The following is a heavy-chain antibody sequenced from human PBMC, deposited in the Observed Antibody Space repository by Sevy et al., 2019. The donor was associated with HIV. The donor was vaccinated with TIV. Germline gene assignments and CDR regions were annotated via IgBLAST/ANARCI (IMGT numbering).Heavy chain of an antibody. J-gene: IGHJ4*02. Sequence: GGSLRLSCAASGFTVSSNYMSWVRQAPGKGLEWVAVIWYDGSNKYYADSVKGRFTISRDNSKNTLYLQMNSLRAEDTAVYYCAREKWEAFDYWGQGTLVTVSS. V-gene: IGHV3-33*08. CDR1: GFTVSSNY. D-gene: IGHD1-26*01. CDR2: IWYDGSNK. CDR3: AREKWEAFDY.